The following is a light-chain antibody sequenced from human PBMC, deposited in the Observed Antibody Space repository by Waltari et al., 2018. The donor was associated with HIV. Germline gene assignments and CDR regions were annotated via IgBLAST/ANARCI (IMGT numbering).Light chain of an antibody. CDR3: QQYNNWPPWT. J-gene: IGKJ1*01. CDR2: RAS. Sequence: ELVMTQYPATPHVSTGARATLSCRASQRVISNLAWYQQKPGQAPRLLIYRASTMATGLPARFSGSGSGTEFTLTISSLQSEDFAVYYCQQYNNWPPWTFGQGTKVESK. CDR1: QRVISN. V-gene: IGKV3-15*01.